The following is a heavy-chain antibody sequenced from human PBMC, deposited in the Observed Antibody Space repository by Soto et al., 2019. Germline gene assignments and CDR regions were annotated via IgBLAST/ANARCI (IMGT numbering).Heavy chain of an antibody. CDR1: GYTFTSYG. Sequence: ASVKVSCKASGYTFTSYGISWVRQAPGQGLEWMGWISAYNGNTNYAQKLQGRVTMTTDTSTSTAYMELRSLRSDDTAVYYCARGDPYYYDSSGLDPWGQGTLVTVPQ. CDR3: ARGDPYYYDSSGLDP. D-gene: IGHD3-22*01. J-gene: IGHJ5*02. V-gene: IGHV1-18*01. CDR2: ISAYNGNT.